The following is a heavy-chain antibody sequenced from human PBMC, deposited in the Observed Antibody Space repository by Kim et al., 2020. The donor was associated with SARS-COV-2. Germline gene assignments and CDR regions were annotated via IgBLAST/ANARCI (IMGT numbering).Heavy chain of an antibody. CDR2: INPNSGGT. D-gene: IGHD2-15*01. J-gene: IGHJ5*02. Sequence: ASVKVSCKASGYTFTGYYMHWVRQAPGQGLEWMGWINPNSGGTNYAQKFQGRVTMTRDTSISTAYMELSRLRSDDTAVYYCAGDRCSGGSCYSSWFDPWGQGTLVSVS. CDR3: AGDRCSGGSCYSSWFDP. V-gene: IGHV1-2*02. CDR1: GYTFTGYY.